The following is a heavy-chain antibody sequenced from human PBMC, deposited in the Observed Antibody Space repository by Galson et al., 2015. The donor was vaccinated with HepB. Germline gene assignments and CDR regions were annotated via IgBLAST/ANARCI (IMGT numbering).Heavy chain of an antibody. D-gene: IGHD2-2*01. CDR2: IWYDGSNK. J-gene: IGHJ5*02. CDR1: GFTFSSYG. V-gene: IGHV3-33*01. CDR3: ARDAYGYCSSTSCHGSGFDP. Sequence: SLRLSCAASGFTFSSYGMHWVRQAPGKGLEWVAVIWYDGSNKYYADSVKGRFTISRDNSKNTLYLQMNSLRAEDTAVYYCARDAYGYCSSTSCHGSGFDPWGQGTLVTVSS.